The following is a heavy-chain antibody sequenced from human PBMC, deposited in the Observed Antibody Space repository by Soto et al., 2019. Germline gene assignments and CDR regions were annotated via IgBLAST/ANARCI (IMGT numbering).Heavy chain of an antibody. V-gene: IGHV3-23*01. D-gene: IGHD6-13*01. CDR2: ITGSGGDT. J-gene: IGHJ4*02. CDR3: AKGSANSRPYYFDY. Sequence: GGSLRLSCAASGFTFSNYAMSWVRQTPGKGLEWVSAITGSGGDTFHADSVKGRFTISRDNTKNTLYLQMNGLRAEDTAVYYCAKGSANSRPYYFDYWGQGTXVTVSS. CDR1: GFTFSNYA.